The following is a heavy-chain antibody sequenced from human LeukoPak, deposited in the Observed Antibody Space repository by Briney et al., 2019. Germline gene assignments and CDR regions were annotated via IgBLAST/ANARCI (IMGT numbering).Heavy chain of an antibody. V-gene: IGHV3-30*01. CDR1: GFTFSSYA. CDR2: ISYDGSNK. Sequence: PGGSLRLSCAASGFTFSSYAMHWVRQAPGKGLEWVAVISYDGSNKYYADSVKGRFTISRDNSKNTLYLQMNSLRAEDTAVYYCARDGEAPVWGQGTLVTVSS. D-gene: IGHD1-14*01. CDR3: ARDGEAPV. J-gene: IGHJ4*02.